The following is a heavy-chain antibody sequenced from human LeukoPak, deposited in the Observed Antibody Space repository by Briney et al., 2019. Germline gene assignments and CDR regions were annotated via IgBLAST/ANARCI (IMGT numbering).Heavy chain of an antibody. V-gene: IGHV3-23*01. D-gene: IGHD4-17*01. CDR1: GFTFSSYA. CDR2: ISGSGGST. CDR3: AKDEIRRYGVGAFDI. Sequence: GGSLRLSCAASGFTFSSYAMSWVRQAPGKGLEWVSAISGSGGSTYYADSVKGRFTISRDNSKNTLYLRMNSLRAEDTAVYYCAKDEIRRYGVGAFDICGQGTMVTVSS. J-gene: IGHJ3*02.